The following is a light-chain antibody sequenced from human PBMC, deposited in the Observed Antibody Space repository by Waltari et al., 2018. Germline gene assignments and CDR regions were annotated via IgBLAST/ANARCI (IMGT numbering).Light chain of an antibody. CDR2: GAS. CDR1: QSVSSNY. V-gene: IGKV3-20*01. CDR3: QQYGSSPPKYT. Sequence: ELVLTQSPGTLPLSPGESATLSCSASQSVSSNYLGWYQQKPGQAPRLLIYGASNRATGVPDRFSGSGSGTAFTLTISRLEPEDFAVYYCQQYGSSPPKYTFGQGTKLEI. J-gene: IGKJ2*01.